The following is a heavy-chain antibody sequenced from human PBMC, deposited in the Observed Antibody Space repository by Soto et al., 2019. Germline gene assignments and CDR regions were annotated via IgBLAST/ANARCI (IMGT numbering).Heavy chain of an antibody. CDR2: IWYDGSNK. V-gene: IGHV3-33*01. Sequence: GGSLRLSCAASGFTFSSYGMHWVRQAPGKGLEWVAVIWYDGSNKYYADSVKGRFTISSDNSKNTLYLQMNSLRAEDTAVYYCARGADFWSGSYYYYGMDFWGQGTTVTVSS. CDR3: ARGADFWSGSYYYYGMDF. J-gene: IGHJ6*02. CDR1: GFTFSSYG. D-gene: IGHD3-3*01.